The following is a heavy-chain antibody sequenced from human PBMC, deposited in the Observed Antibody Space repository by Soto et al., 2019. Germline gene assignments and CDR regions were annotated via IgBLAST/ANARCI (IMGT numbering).Heavy chain of an antibody. CDR1: GYTFTGYY. V-gene: IGHV1-2*04. CDR3: SRDRRDTAMVNYYYGMDV. CDR2: INPNSGST. Sequence: ASVKVSCKASGYTFTGYYMHWARQAPGQGLEWMGWINPNSGSTNYAKKVQGWVTITSDTSITTAYMELSMLRSEAMAVYFCSRDRRDTAMVNYYYGMDVWGQGTTVTVSS. J-gene: IGHJ6*02. D-gene: IGHD5-18*01.